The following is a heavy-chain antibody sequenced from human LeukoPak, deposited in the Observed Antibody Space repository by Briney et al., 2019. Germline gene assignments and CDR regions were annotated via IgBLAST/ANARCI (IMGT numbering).Heavy chain of an antibody. D-gene: IGHD5-18*01. CDR1: GFIFSRYG. CDR2: IHYDGSKS. Sequence: PGGSLRLSCAASGFIFSRYGMHWVRQAPGKGREWVAFIHYDGSKSDYGESVKCRFTISRDNSKKTLFLQMSSLRVEDTAVYYCAKDLAMYSYVHYFDSWGQGALVTVSS. V-gene: IGHV3-30*02. CDR3: AKDLAMYSYVHYFDS. J-gene: IGHJ4*02.